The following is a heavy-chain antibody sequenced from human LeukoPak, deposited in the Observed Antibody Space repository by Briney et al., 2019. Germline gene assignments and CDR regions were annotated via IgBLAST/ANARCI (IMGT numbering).Heavy chain of an antibody. J-gene: IGHJ4*02. CDR2: IIPIFGTA. V-gene: IGHV1-69*05. CDR1: GGTFSSSA. CDR3: ATRPPYCSSTSCYQYDY. D-gene: IGHD2-2*01. Sequence: SVKVSCKASGGTFSSSAISWVRQAPGQGLEWMGGIIPIFGTANYAQKFQGSVTITTDESTSTAYMELSSLRSDDTAVYYCATRPPYCSSTSCYQYDYWGQGTLVTVSS.